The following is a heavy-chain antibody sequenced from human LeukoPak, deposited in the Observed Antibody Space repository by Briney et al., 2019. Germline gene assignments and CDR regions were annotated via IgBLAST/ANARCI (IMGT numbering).Heavy chain of an antibody. Sequence: PGGSLRLSCAASGFTFSSYWMSWVRQAPGKGLEWVANIKQDGREKYYVESVKGRFTISRDNAKNSLYLQMNSLRAEDTAVYYCARDGSDCSSTSCYPTYYYMDVWGKGTTVTVSS. CDR3: ARDGSDCSSTSCYPTYYYMDV. V-gene: IGHV3-7*01. CDR1: GFTFSSYW. CDR2: IKQDGREK. J-gene: IGHJ6*03. D-gene: IGHD2-2*01.